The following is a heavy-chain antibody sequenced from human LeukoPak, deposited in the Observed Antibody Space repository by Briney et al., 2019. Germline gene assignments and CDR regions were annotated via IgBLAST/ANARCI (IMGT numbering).Heavy chain of an antibody. CDR1: GLTVSSNY. V-gene: IGHV3-53*01. CDR2: IFSGGST. Sequence: GGSLRLSCAASGLTVSSNYMSWVRQAPGKGLEGVSVIFSGGSTSYADPVKGRFTISRDNFKNTLYLQMNSLRAEDTALYYCTRDPGYCSSSSCIYYGMDVWGQGTTVTVSS. J-gene: IGHJ6*02. CDR3: TRDPGYCSSSSCIYYGMDV. D-gene: IGHD2-2*01.